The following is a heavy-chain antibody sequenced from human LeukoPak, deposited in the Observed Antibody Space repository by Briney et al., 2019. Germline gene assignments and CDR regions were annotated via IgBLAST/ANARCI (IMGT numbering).Heavy chain of an antibody. CDR3: AIDPNWGSGY. CDR1: GFTLSSYV. V-gene: IGHV3-23*01. J-gene: IGHJ4*02. D-gene: IGHD7-27*01. CDR2: IGPSGGDT. Sequence: GGSLRVSCSASGFTLSSYVMTRIRQAPGRGVEGVSIIGPSGGDTHYADSVKGRFTISRDNSKNTLSLQMNSLRAYDTALYYCAIDPNWGSGYWGQGTLVPVSS.